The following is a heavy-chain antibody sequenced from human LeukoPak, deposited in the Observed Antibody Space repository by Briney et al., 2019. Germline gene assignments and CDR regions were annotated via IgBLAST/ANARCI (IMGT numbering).Heavy chain of an antibody. V-gene: IGHV4-59*01. CDR3: ARSQGGSFNYYSLDY. CDR2: IYYSGYT. D-gene: IGHD3-10*01. J-gene: IGHJ4*02. Sequence: SETLSLTCTVSGGSINSYYWSWIRQPPGKGLEWIGYIYYSGYTNYNPSFKSRVTISVDTSKNQFSLKLSSVTAADTAVYYCARSQGGSFNYYSLDYWGQGTLVTVSS. CDR1: GGSINSYY.